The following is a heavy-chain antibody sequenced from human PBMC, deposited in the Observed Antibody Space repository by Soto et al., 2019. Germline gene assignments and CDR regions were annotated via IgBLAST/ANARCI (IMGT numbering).Heavy chain of an antibody. CDR1: GGSISSYY. CDR3: ARYGSGSYFDF. CDR2: IYYSGST. Sequence: PSETLSLTCTVSGGSISSYYWSWIRQPPGKGLEWIGYIYYSGSTNYNPSLKSRVTISVDTSKNQFSLKLSSVTAADTAVYYCARYGSGSYFDFWGQGTLVTGSS. V-gene: IGHV4-59*01. D-gene: IGHD3-10*01. J-gene: IGHJ4*02.